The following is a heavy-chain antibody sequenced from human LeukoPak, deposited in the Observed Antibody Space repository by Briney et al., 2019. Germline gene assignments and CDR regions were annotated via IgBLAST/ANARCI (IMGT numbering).Heavy chain of an antibody. D-gene: IGHD2-15*01. CDR2: ISHTGNTK. J-gene: IGHJ2*01. CDR1: GFTFSDYF. V-gene: IGHV3-11*01. CDR3: ARGSELGTTPDWYFDL. Sequence: GGSLRLSCAASGFTFSDYFMSWIRQAPGKSLEWVSYISHTGNTKYYADSVKGRFTVSKDNANYSLHLHMNSLRVEDTAVYYCARGSELGTTPDWYFDLWGRGTLVTVSS.